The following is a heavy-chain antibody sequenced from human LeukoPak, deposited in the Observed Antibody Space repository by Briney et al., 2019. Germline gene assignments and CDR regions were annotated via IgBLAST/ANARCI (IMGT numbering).Heavy chain of an antibody. V-gene: IGHV3-7*01. D-gene: IGHD4-17*01. CDR1: GFTFSSYW. J-gene: IGHJ6*03. CDR3: ARGGYGEPYYYYYYMDV. CDR2: IKQDGSEK. Sequence: PGGSLRLSCAVSGFTFSSYWMTWVRQAPGKGLEWVANIKQDGSEKYYVDSVKGRFTISRDNAKNSLFLQMNSLRAEDTAVYYCARGGYGEPYYYYYYMDVWGKGTTVTISS.